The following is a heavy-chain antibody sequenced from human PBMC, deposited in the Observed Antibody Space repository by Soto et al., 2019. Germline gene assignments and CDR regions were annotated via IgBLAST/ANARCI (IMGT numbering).Heavy chain of an antibody. Sequence: ASVKVSCKASGYTFTSYAMHWVRQAPGQRLEWMGWINAGNGNTKYSQKLQGRVTITRDTSASTAYMELSSLRSEDTAVYYCARDPRHYYASGSYYTYYYGMDVWGQGTTVTAP. CDR3: ARDPRHYYASGSYYTYYYGMDV. CDR2: INAGNGNT. CDR1: GYTFTSYA. J-gene: IGHJ6*02. V-gene: IGHV1-3*01. D-gene: IGHD3-10*01.